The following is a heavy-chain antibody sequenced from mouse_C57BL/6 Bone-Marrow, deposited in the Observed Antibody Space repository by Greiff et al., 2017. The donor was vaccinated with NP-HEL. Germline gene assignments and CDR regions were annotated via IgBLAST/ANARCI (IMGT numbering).Heavy chain of an antibody. CDR1: GCTFTNYW. D-gene: IGHD3-2*02. J-gene: IGHJ2*01. V-gene: IGHV1-53*01. Sequence: QVQLQQSGTELVKPGASVKLSCKASGCTFTNYWIHWLNQRPGQGLEWIGNVNPSNGGTNYNETFKNKATLTVDKSYSTAYMHLSSLTSEDSAVYYCARDSGYAFDYWDQGTTLTVSS. CDR2: VNPSNGGT. CDR3: ARDSGYAFDY.